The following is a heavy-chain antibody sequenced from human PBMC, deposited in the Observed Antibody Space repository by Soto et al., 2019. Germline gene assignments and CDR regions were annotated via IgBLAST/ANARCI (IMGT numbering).Heavy chain of an antibody. CDR3: ARGRNTVVRGVIIPRRAGWFDP. CDR1: GGSFSGYY. CDR2: INHSGST. J-gene: IGHJ5*02. Sequence: PSETLSLTCAVYGGSFSGYYWSWIRQPPGKGLEWIGEINHSGSTNYNPSLKSRVTISVDTSKNQFSLKLSSVTAADTAVYYCARGRNTVVRGVIIPRRAGWFDPWGQGTLVTVSS. V-gene: IGHV4-34*01. D-gene: IGHD3-10*01.